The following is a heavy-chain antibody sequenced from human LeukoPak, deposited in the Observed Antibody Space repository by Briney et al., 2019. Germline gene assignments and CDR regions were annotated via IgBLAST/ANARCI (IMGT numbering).Heavy chain of an antibody. J-gene: IGHJ4*02. V-gene: IGHV4-59*11. CDR1: GASISSHY. D-gene: IGHD3-16*02. Sequence: SETLSLTCSVSGASISSHYWSWIRQPPGKGLEWIGYIHYSGSTNCNPSLKSRVTISLDTSKNQFSLKLSSVTAADTAVYYCASTAYYDYVWGSYRHDYWGQGTLVTVSS. CDR3: ASTAYYDYVWGSYRHDY. CDR2: IHYSGST.